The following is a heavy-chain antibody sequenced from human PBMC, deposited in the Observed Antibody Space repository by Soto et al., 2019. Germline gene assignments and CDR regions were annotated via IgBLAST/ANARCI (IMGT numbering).Heavy chain of an antibody. CDR1: GGTFSNYA. J-gene: IGHJ4*02. CDR3: ARVIRGYSFGPYDY. Sequence: WASVKVSCKASGGTFSNYAINWVRQAPGQGLEWMGGIIPISVTSSYAQKFQGRVTITADTSTSTAYMELSSLRSEDSAVYYCARVIRGYSFGPYDYWGQGTLVTVSS. D-gene: IGHD5-18*01. CDR2: IIPISVTS. V-gene: IGHV1-69*06.